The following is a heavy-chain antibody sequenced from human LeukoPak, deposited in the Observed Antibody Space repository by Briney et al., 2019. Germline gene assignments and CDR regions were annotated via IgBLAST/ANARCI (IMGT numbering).Heavy chain of an antibody. CDR1: GYTFTSYY. V-gene: IGHV1-46*01. D-gene: IGHD5-18*01. CDR2: INPSGGST. J-gene: IGHJ3*02. CDR3: ARDHGYSYGSFYAFDI. Sequence: ASVKVSCKASGYTFTSYYMHWVRQAPGQGLERMGIINPSGGSTSYAQKFQGRVTMTRDTSTSTVYMELSSLRPEDTAVYYCARDHGYSYGSFYAFDIWGQGTMVTVSS.